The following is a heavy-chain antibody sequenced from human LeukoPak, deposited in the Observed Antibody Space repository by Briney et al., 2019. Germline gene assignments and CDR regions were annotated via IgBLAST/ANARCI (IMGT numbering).Heavy chain of an antibody. D-gene: IGHD1-1*01. J-gene: IGHJ4*02. CDR1: GYSFTNSW. Sequence: GESLKISCKASGYSFTNSWIGWVRQVPGKGLEWMGIIYPDDSDTRYSPSFQGQVTISADKSISTAYLQWSSLKASDTAMYYCARQDNLGNLDYWGQGTLVTVSS. CDR3: ARQDNLGNLDY. V-gene: IGHV5-51*01. CDR2: IYPDDSDT.